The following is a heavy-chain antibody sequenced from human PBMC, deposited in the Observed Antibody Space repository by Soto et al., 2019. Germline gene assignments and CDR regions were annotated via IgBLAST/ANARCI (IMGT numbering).Heavy chain of an antibody. Sequence: EVQLVESGGGLVQPGGSLRLSCEASGFTLSSYWMSWIRQAPGKGLEWVANTREDGGQSYLVDSVQGRFTISRDNSKNTLYLQMNSLRAEDTAVYYCAKDRPDYYFDYWGQGTLVTVSS. CDR2: TREDGGQS. V-gene: IGHV3-7*03. J-gene: IGHJ4*02. CDR1: GFTLSSYW. CDR3: AKDRPDYYFDY.